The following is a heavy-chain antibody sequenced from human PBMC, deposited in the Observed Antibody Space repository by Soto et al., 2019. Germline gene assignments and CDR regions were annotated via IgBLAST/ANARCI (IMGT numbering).Heavy chain of an antibody. Sequence: SETLSLTCTVSGGSISSSSYYWGWIRQPPGKGLEWLGSIYYSGSTYYNPSLKSRVTISVDTSKNQFSLKLSSVTAADTAVYYCARCGACSGGSCYLYYYYYMDVWGKGTTVTVS. V-gene: IGHV4-39*01. CDR3: ARCGACSGGSCYLYYYYYMDV. J-gene: IGHJ6*03. D-gene: IGHD2-15*01. CDR2: IYYSGST. CDR1: GGSISSSSYY.